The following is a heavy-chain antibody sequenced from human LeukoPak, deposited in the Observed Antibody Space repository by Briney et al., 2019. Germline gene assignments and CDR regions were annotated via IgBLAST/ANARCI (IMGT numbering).Heavy chain of an antibody. Sequence: PGGSPRLSCAASGFTFSDYDMHWVRQATGKGLEWVSAIGTAGGTYYTGSVKGRFTISRENAKNSLYLQMNSLRAGDTAVYYCVRVAKERVGGVYYFDYWGQGTPVTVSS. D-gene: IGHD1-1*01. V-gene: IGHV3-13*01. CDR3: VRVAKERVGGVYYFDY. CDR1: GFTFSDYD. J-gene: IGHJ4*02. CDR2: IGTAGGT.